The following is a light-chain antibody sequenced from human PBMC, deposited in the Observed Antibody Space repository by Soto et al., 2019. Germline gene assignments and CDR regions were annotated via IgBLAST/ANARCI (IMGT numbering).Light chain of an antibody. Sequence: QSVLTQPPSVSAAPGQKVTISCSGSSSNIGNKYVSWCQQLPGTAPKLLIYENNKRPSGIPDRFSGSKSGTSATLGITGLQTGDEADYYCGTWDNSLGAWVFGGGTKVTVL. V-gene: IGLV1-51*02. CDR2: ENN. CDR1: SSNIGNKY. J-gene: IGLJ3*02. CDR3: GTWDNSLGAWV.